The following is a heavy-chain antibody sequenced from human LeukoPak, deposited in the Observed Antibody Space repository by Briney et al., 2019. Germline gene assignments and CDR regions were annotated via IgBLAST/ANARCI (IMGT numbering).Heavy chain of an antibody. V-gene: IGHV3-48*03. J-gene: IGHJ6*03. CDR3: ARERALPRYYYYYMDV. CDR1: GFTFSSYE. CDR2: ISSLSGTL. Sequence: GGSLRLSCAASGFTFSSYEMNWVRQAPGKGLEWVSYISSLSGTLDYADSVKGRFTISRDNAKNSLYLQMNSLRAEDTAVYYCARERALPRYYYYYMDVWGKGTTVTVSS.